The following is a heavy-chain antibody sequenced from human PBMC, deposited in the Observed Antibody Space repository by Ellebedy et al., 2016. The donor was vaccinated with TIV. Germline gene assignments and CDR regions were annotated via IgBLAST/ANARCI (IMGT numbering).Heavy chain of an antibody. CDR1: GFTFRSYA. J-gene: IGHJ3*02. D-gene: IGHD3-16*01. Sequence: GESLKISCAASGFTFRSYAMAWVRQTPGKGLQWVSGILAGGGTKYYADSVKGRFTISRDNSKNTLYLQMNSLRAEDTAIYYCAKDQIGGDGRWVFDIWGQGTMVTVSS. V-gene: IGHV3-23*01. CDR2: ILAGGGTK. CDR3: AKDQIGGDGRWVFDI.